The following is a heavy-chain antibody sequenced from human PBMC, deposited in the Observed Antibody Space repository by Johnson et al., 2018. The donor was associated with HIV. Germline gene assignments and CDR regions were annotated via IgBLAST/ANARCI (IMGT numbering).Heavy chain of an antibody. D-gene: IGHD1-1*01. CDR3: TTGLYWNDAFDI. J-gene: IGHJ3*02. Sequence: WMSWVRQAPGKGLEWVGRIKSKTDGGTTDYAAPVKGRFTISRDASKNTLYLQMNSLKTEDTAVYYCTTGLYWNDAFDIWGQGTMVTVSS. V-gene: IGHV3-15*01. CDR1: W. CDR2: IKSKTDGGTT.